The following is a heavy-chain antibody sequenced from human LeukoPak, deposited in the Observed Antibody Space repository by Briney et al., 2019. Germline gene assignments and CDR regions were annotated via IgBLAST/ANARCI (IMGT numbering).Heavy chain of an antibody. CDR2: LSYSGIT. CDR1: GVSISSFY. D-gene: IGHD1-26*01. CDR3: AKTLGSGAYYEGTFDS. J-gene: IGHJ4*02. Sequence: PSETLSLTCTVSGVSISSFYWSWIRQSPGKGLEWIGYLSYSGITHCNPSLKSRVTFSVDTSKKHFSLKLTSVTAADTAVYYCAKTLGSGAYYEGTFDSWGQGTPVTVSS. V-gene: IGHV4-59*01.